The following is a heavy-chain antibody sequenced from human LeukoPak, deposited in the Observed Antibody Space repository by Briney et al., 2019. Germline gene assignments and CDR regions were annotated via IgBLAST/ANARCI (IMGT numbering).Heavy chain of an antibody. CDR1: GFTFGDYA. Sequence: HPGGSLRLSCTASGFTFGDYAMSWIRQAPGKGLEWVGSIRSKAYGETADYAASVKGRFTISRDDSKAIAYLQMNSLKTEDTAVYHCTRDRGAYNLYDYWGQGTLVTVSS. CDR3: TRDRGAYNLYDY. V-gene: IGHV3-49*03. CDR2: IRSKAYGETA. J-gene: IGHJ4*02. D-gene: IGHD1-1*01.